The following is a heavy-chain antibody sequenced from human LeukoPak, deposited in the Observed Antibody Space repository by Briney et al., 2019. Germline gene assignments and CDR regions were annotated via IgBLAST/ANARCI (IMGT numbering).Heavy chain of an antibody. V-gene: IGHV4-31*03. Sequence: SQTLSLTCTVSGASISSGGYYWSRIRQHPGKGLEWIGYIYYSGSTYYNPSLKSRVTISVDTSKNQFSLKLSSVTAADTAVYYCSLGNGFFDPWGQGTLVTVSS. CDR3: SLGNGFFDP. CDR2: IYYSGST. CDR1: GASISSGGYY. J-gene: IGHJ5*02. D-gene: IGHD4-23*01.